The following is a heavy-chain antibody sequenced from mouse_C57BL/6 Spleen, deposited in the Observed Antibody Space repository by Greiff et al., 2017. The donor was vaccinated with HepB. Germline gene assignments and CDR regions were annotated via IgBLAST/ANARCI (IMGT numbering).Heavy chain of an antibody. V-gene: IGHV2-2*01. J-gene: IGHJ4*01. CDR3: ARKGGTVDY. CDR2: IWSGGST. Sequence: VKLQESGPGLVQPSPSLSITCTVSGFSLTSYGVHWVRQSPGKGLEWLGVIWSGGSTDYNAAFISRLSTSKDNSTSQVFFKMNSLQADDTAIYYCARKGGTVDYWGQGTSVTVSS. CDR1: GFSLTSYG. D-gene: IGHD4-1*01.